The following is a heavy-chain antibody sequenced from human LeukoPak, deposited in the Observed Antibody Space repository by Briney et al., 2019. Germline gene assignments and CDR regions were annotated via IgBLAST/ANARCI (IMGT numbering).Heavy chain of an antibody. J-gene: IGHJ6*03. V-gene: IGHV1-46*03. Sequence: SVKVSCKASGYTFTSYYMHWVRQAPGQGLEWMGIINPSGGSTSYAQKFQGRVTMTRDTSTSTVYMELSSLRSEDTAVYYCARENTYYDFWSGYSYYYYYMDVWGKGTTVTVSS. CDR2: INPSGGST. CDR1: GYTFTSYY. D-gene: IGHD3-3*01. CDR3: ARENTYYDFWSGYSYYYYYMDV.